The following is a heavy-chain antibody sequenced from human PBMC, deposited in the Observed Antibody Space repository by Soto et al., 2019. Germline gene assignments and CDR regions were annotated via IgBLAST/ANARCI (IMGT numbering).Heavy chain of an antibody. Sequence: PSETLSLTCVVSGGSFSGYYWTWIRQSPGKGLEWIGETNHGGSTNYNPSLRSRVTISADTPKNQFSLRLTSLTAADTAVYYCAINGDVLRYFDSGPYDQWGPGTLVTFSS. CDR3: AINGDVLRYFDSGPYDQ. CDR2: TNHGGST. J-gene: IGHJ4*02. CDR1: GGSFSGYY. D-gene: IGHD3-9*01. V-gene: IGHV4-34*01.